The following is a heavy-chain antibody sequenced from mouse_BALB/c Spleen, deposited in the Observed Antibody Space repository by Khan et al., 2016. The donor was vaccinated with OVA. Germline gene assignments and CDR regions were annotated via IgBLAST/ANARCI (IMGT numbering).Heavy chain of an antibody. D-gene: IGHD4-1*01. CDR1: GYTFTNYV. CDR3: ASEEPSWDFSFPY. J-gene: IGHJ3*01. V-gene: IGHV1S136*01. Sequence: VQLQQSGPELVEPGASVKMSCKASGYTFTNYVIHWVKQKPGQGLEWIGYINPDNAGTRYNEKFKDKATLTSDISSTSAYMEPLSLTSEDSAVFYCASEEPSWDFSFPYWGQGTLVTVSA. CDR2: INPDNAGT.